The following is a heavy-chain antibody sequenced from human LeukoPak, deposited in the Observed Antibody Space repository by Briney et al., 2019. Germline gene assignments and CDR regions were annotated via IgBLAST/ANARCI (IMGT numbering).Heavy chain of an antibody. CDR2: IYPGDSDT. CDR3: ARLLGSGSGTGWDYYYYMDV. V-gene: IGHV5-51*01. Sequence: GESLKISCKGSGYSFTSYWIGWVRQMPGKGLGWMGIIYPGDSDTRYSPSFQGQVTISADKSISTAYLQWSSLKASDTAMYYCARLLGSGSGTGWDYYYYMDVWGKGTTVTVSS. D-gene: IGHD3-10*01. CDR1: GYSFTSYW. J-gene: IGHJ6*03.